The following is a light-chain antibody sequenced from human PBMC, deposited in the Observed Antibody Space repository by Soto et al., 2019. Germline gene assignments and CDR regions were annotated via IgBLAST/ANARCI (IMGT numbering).Light chain of an antibody. V-gene: IGKV1-27*01. Sequence: DIQMTQSPSSLSASVGARVAITCRASQGINNYLAWSQLKVGKVPKLLIYGASTLQSGDPSRFSVIGSGTDFTLTVSILQPEDVGTYYCQKYNRASLTFGGGTKVEI. CDR1: QGINNY. CDR3: QKYNRASLT. J-gene: IGKJ4*01. CDR2: GAS.